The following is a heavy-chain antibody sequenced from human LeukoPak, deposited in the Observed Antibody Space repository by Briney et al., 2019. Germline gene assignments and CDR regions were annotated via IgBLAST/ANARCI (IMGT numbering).Heavy chain of an antibody. CDR1: GFTFSSYW. Sequence: PGGSLRLSCAASGFTFSSYWMSWVRQAPGKGLEWVANIKQDGSEKYYVDSVKGRFTISRDNAKNSLYLQMNSLRAEDTAVYYCARADGYNFRASFVLNYWGQGTLVTVSS. CDR3: ARADGYNFRASFVLNY. D-gene: IGHD5-24*01. CDR2: IKQDGSEK. J-gene: IGHJ4*02. V-gene: IGHV3-7*01.